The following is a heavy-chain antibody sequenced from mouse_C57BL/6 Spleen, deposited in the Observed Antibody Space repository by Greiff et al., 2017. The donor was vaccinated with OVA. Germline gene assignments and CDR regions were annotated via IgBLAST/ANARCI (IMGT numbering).Heavy chain of an antibody. CDR3: ARRGGHYFDY. CDR2: ISDGGSYT. Sequence: EVKLVESGGGLVKPGGSLKLSCAASGFTFSSYAMSWVRQTPEKRLEWVATISDGGSYTYYPDNVKGRFTISRDNAKNNLYLQMSHLKSEDTAMYYCARRGGHYFDYWGQGTTLTVSS. J-gene: IGHJ2*01. CDR1: GFTFSSYA. V-gene: IGHV5-4*03.